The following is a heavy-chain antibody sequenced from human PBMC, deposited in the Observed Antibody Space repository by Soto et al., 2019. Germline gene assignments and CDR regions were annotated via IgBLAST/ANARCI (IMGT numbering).Heavy chain of an antibody. Sequence: QVQLVESGGGVVQPGRSLRLSCAASGFTFSSYGMHWVRQAPGKGLEWVAVISYDGSNKYYADSVKGRFTISRDNSKNTLYLQMNSLRAEDTAVYYCAKTKRITMIVELSYAFDIWGQGTMVTVSS. CDR1: GFTFSSYG. J-gene: IGHJ3*02. CDR3: AKTKRITMIVELSYAFDI. CDR2: ISYDGSNK. V-gene: IGHV3-30*18. D-gene: IGHD3-22*01.